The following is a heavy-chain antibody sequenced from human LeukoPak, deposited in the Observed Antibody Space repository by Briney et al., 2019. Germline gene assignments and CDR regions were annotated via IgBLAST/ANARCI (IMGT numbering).Heavy chain of an antibody. CDR1: GGSISSSNW. D-gene: IGHD4-17*01. V-gene: IGHV4-4*02. Sequence: PSGTLSLTCAVAGGSISSSNWWSWVRQPPGKGLEWIGEIHHIGSTNYNPSLKSRLTISVDKSKNQFSLNLSSVTAADTAVYYCAATVTPSAFDYWGQGTLVTVSS. J-gene: IGHJ4*02. CDR3: AATVTPSAFDY. CDR2: IHHIGST.